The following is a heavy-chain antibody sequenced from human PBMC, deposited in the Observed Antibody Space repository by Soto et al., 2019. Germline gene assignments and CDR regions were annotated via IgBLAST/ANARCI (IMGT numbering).Heavy chain of an antibody. V-gene: IGHV3-33*01. J-gene: IGHJ4*02. CDR1: GFAFGSYG. CDR3: VSLSAPTEY. CDR2: IWFDGSST. Sequence: QVHLVESGGGVVQPGKSLRLSCAASGFAFGSYGMHWVRQTPGKGLEWVALIWFDGSSTHYGDSVKGRFTISRDNSKNTLYLQMASLRAEDTAVYFCVSLSAPTEYWGQGTVVTVSS. D-gene: IGHD2-15*01.